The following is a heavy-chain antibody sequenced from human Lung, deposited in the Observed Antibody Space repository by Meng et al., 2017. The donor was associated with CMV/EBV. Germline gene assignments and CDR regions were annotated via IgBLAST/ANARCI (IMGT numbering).Heavy chain of an antibody. CDR3: ARERRYGGPPQVIGWSYFDF. CDR1: GFTLKNYV. V-gene: IGHV3-23*05. CDR2: IYCSGRST. D-gene: IGHD2-21*01. J-gene: IGHJ4*02. Sequence: ESXKISXVASGFTLKNYVMTWVRQAPGKGLEWVSSIYCSGRSTSNIDSVKGRFTISRDNSNNTLFLQLDSVKAEDTATYFCARERRYGGPPQVIGWSYFDFWGQGTLVXVSS.